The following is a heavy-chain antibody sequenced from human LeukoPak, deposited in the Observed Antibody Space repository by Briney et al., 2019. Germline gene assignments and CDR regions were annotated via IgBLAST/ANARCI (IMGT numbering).Heavy chain of an antibody. J-gene: IGHJ4*02. CDR1: GYSFTSYW. V-gene: IGHV5-51*01. CDR2: IYPGDSDI. CDR3: ARRLWSSGWYY. Sequence: TGESLKISCKGSGYSFTSYWIGWVRQMPGKGLEWMGIIYPGDSDIRYSPSFQGQVTISADKSINTAYLQWSSLKASDTAMYYCARRLWSSGWYYWGQGTLVTVSS. D-gene: IGHD6-19*01.